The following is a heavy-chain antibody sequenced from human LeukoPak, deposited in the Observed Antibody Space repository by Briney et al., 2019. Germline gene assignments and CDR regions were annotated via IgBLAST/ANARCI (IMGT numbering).Heavy chain of an antibody. CDR2: IYYSGRT. CDR3: ARDQWGYYYDSSGYPQHTEYYYMDV. V-gene: IGHV4-39*07. Sequence: SETLSPTCTVSVDSISSSSYYWGWIRQPRGKGLEWIGSIYYSGRTYYNPSLKCRVTMSVDTSKNQFSLKLSSVTAADTAVYYCARDQWGYYYDSSGYPQHTEYYYMDVWGKGTTVTICS. D-gene: IGHD3-22*01. CDR1: VDSISSSSYY. J-gene: IGHJ6*03.